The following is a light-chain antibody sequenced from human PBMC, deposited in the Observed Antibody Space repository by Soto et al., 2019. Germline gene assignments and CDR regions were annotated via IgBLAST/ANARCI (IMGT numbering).Light chain of an antibody. CDR2: GAS. CDR3: QQYGGSTRT. J-gene: IGKJ2*01. CDR1: QSVPSNY. V-gene: IGKV3-20*01. Sequence: DIVFTQSPGTLSMSPGERATLSCRASQSVPSNYLAWYQQKPGQAPRLLIYGASNSATGIPDRFSGSGSGTDFTINISRLEHKDFAVYSCQQYGGSTRTFGQGTKLEIK.